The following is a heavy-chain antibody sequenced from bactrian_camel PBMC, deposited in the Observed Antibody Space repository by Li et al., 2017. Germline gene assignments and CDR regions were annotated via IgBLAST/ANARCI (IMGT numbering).Heavy chain of an antibody. J-gene: IGHJ7*01. V-gene: IGHV3S40*01. CDR1: GYTFNTY. D-gene: IGHD7*01. CDR2: VYFGGGRT. Sequence: VQLVESGGGSVQAGGSVRLSCAASGYTFNTYSWFRQAPGQEREGGAFVYFGGGRTYYADSVKGRFTISQEKGKNTVYLRVNSLKPEDTGMYYCAVAPWQTCTTEALSLSSMDYWGEGTQVTVS.